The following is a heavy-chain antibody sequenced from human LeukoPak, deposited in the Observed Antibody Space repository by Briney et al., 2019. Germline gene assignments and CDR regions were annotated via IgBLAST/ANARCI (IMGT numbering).Heavy chain of an antibody. D-gene: IGHD3-9*01. CDR3: AKWGDYDVLTGYYVSDY. V-gene: IGHV3-23*01. J-gene: IGHJ4*02. CDR1: GFTFSDYA. Sequence: GASLRLSCAASGFTFSDYAMSWVRQAPGKGLEWVSAITGSGGNTYYADSVKGRFTISRDNSKNTVFLQMNSLRAEDTAVYYCAKWGDYDVLTGYYVSDYWGQGTLVTVSS. CDR2: ITGSGGNT.